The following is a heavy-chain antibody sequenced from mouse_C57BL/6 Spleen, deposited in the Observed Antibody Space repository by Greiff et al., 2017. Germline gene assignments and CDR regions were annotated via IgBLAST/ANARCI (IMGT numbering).Heavy chain of an antibody. D-gene: IGHD2-5*01. CDR3: ARDLRYYSNYYFDY. CDR2: ISDGGSYT. Sequence: EVQLLESGGGLVKPGGSLKLSCAASGFTFSSYAMSWVRQTPEKRLEWVATISDGGSYTYYPDNVKGRLTISRDNAKNNLYLQMSHLKSEDTAMYYCARDLRYYSNYYFDYWGQGTTLTVSS. V-gene: IGHV5-4*01. J-gene: IGHJ2*01. CDR1: GFTFSSYA.